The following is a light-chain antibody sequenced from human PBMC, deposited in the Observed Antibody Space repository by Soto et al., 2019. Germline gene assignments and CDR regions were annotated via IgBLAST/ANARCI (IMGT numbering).Light chain of an antibody. J-gene: IGLJ1*01. CDR1: SSDVGGYNY. V-gene: IGLV2-14*01. CDR3: SSYTSSNTYV. CDR2: EVS. Sequence: QSALTQPASVSGSPGQSITISCTGTSSDVGGYNYVSWYQRHPGKAPKLIIYEVSNRPSGVSNRFSGSKSDNTASLTISGLQAEDEADYYCSSYTSSNTYVFGTGTKLTVL.